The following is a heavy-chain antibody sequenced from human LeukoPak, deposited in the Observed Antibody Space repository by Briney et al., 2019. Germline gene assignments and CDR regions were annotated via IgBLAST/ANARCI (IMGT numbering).Heavy chain of an antibody. Sequence: ASVKVSCKASGYTFTGYYMYWVRQAPGQGLEWMGWINPNSGGTNYAQKFQGRVTMTRDTSIGTAYMELSRLRSDDTATYYCARVGSSWPHHYYYMDVWGKGTTVTISS. J-gene: IGHJ6*03. CDR1: GYTFTGYY. CDR3: ARVGSSWPHHYYYMDV. V-gene: IGHV1-2*02. CDR2: INPNSGGT. D-gene: IGHD6-13*01.